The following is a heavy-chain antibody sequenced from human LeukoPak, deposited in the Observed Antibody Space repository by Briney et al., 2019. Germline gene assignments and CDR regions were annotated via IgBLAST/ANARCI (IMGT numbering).Heavy chain of an antibody. CDR2: IGVYDSGT. Sequence: ASVKVSCRASGYTFTSYGITWVRQAPGQGLEWMGWIGVYDSGTNYEQKLQDRVSLTTDTSTSTAYMELRSLRSDDTAMYYCGRNAASRPGAPLDCWGQGTLVTVSS. D-gene: IGHD6-25*01. CDR1: GYTFTSYG. J-gene: IGHJ4*02. V-gene: IGHV1-18*01. CDR3: GRNAASRPGAPLDC.